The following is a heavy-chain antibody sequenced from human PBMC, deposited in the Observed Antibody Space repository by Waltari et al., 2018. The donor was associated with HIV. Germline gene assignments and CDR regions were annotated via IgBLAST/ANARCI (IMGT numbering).Heavy chain of an antibody. CDR2: IYPSGST. D-gene: IGHD2-15*01. V-gene: IGHV4-61*02. CDR1: GGSISSGSYY. J-gene: IGHJ6*02. Sequence: QVQLQESGPGLVKPLQTLSLTCTVSGGSISSGSYYWNWIRQPAGKGLEWIGGIYPSGSTNYNPSLKSRVTISVDTSKNQFSLKLSSVTAADTAVYYCARVFCSGGSCYGDGRYGMDVWGQGTTVTVSS. CDR3: ARVFCSGGSCYGDGRYGMDV.